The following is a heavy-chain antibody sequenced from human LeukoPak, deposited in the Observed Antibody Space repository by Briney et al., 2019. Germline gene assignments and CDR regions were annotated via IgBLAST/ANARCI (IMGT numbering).Heavy chain of an antibody. D-gene: IGHD5-24*01. CDR2: ISYDGSNK. J-gene: IGHJ6*03. Sequence: GGSLRLSCAASGFTFTAYAMSWFRQTPGKGLEWVAVISYDGSNKYYADSVKGRFTISRDNSKNTLYLQMNSLRAEDTAVYYCAKDGVADGYNSRGPYYYYYMDVWGKGTTVTVSS. CDR1: GFTFTAYA. V-gene: IGHV3-30*18. CDR3: AKDGVADGYNSRGPYYYYYMDV.